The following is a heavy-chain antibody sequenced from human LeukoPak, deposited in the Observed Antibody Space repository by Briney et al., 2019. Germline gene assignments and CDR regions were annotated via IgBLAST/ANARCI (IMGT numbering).Heavy chain of an antibody. Sequence: GGSLRLSCAASGFTSSSYWMHWVRQAPGKGLVWVSRIKSDGKTNYADSVKGRFTISRDNAKNTVSLQMNSLRAEDTGVYYCARAPSEIGGYYPEYFRHWGQGTQVTVSS. V-gene: IGHV3-74*01. D-gene: IGHD3-22*01. CDR1: GFTSSSYW. CDR2: IKSDGKT. CDR3: ARAPSEIGGYYPEYFRH. J-gene: IGHJ1*01.